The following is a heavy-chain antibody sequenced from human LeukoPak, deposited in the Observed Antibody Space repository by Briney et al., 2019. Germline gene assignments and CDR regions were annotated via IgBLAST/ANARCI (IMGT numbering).Heavy chain of an antibody. V-gene: IGHV3-30*10. CDR1: GFTFSTYA. CDR2: ISSDGNKK. CDR3: VRDAGGY. Sequence: GGSLRLSCAASGFTFSTYAMHWVRQAPGKGLEWVAVISSDGNKKFYTDSVKGRITISRDNSRNTLYLQINGLRAEDTAVYYCVRDAGGYWGQGTPVTVSS. J-gene: IGHJ4*02.